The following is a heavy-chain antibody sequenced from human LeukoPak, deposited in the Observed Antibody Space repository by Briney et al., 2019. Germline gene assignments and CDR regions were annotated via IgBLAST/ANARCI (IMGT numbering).Heavy chain of an antibody. Sequence: GESLQISCKGSGYIFTTYWIGWVRQMPGKGLEWMGIIYPGDSDTRYSPSFQGQVTISADKSISTAYLQWSSLKASDTAMYYCARQWSSGWSFFDYWGQGTLVTVSS. CDR1: GYIFTTYW. CDR2: IYPGDSDT. CDR3: ARQWSSGWSFFDY. D-gene: IGHD6-19*01. V-gene: IGHV5-51*01. J-gene: IGHJ4*02.